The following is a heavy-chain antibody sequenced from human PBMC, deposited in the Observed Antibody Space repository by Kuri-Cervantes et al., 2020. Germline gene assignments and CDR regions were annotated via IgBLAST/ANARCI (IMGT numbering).Heavy chain of an antibody. V-gene: IGHV3-20*04. CDR3: ARPHSSGWYGAFDY. CDR2: INWNDGIT. CDR1: GFTFSSYS. D-gene: IGHD6-19*01. Sequence: GESLKISCAASGFTFSSYSMTWVRQAPGKGLEWVSGINWNDGITAYVDSVKGRFTISRDNAKNSLYLQMDGLRPEDTGLYYCARPHSSGWYGAFDYWGQGTLVTVSS. J-gene: IGHJ4*02.